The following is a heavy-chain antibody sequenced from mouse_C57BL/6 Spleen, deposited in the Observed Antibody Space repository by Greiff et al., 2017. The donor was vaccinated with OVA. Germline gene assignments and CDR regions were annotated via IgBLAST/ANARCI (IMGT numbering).Heavy chain of an antibody. Sequence: QVQLQQPGAELVMPGASVKLSCKASGYTFTSYWMHWVKQRPGQGLEWIGEIDPSDSYTNYNQKFKGKSTLTVDKSSSTAYMQLSSLTSEDSAVYYCARDSSDYYFDYWGQGTTLTVSS. CDR1: GYTFTSYW. D-gene: IGHD3-2*02. CDR3: ARDSSDYYFDY. CDR2: IDPSDSYT. V-gene: IGHV1-69*01. J-gene: IGHJ2*01.